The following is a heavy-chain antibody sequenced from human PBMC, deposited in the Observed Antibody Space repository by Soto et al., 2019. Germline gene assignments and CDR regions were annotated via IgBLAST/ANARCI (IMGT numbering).Heavy chain of an antibody. D-gene: IGHD6-19*01. CDR1: GYTFIRYG. V-gene: IGHV1-69*13. CDR3: ASPPNESSAYYCGMDV. CDR2: IIPIFGTA. J-gene: IGHJ6*02. Sequence: ASVKVSCKASGYTFIRYGITWVRQAPGQGLEWMGGIIPIFGTANYAQKFQGRVTITADESTSTAYMELSSLRSEDTAVYYCASPPNESSAYYCGMDVWGQGTTVTVSS.